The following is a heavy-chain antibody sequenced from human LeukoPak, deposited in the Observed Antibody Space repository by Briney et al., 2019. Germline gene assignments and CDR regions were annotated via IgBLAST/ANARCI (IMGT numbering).Heavy chain of an antibody. CDR3: ARDRLGNYYGSGAFDY. CDR1: GFTFSSYG. D-gene: IGHD3-10*01. Sequence: PGGSLRLSCAASGFTFSSYGMHWVRQAPAKGLEWVAVIWYDGSNKYYADSVKGRFTISRDNSKNTLYLQMNSLRAEDTAVYYCARDRLGNYYGSGAFDYWGQGTLVTVSS. CDR2: IWYDGSNK. J-gene: IGHJ4*02. V-gene: IGHV3-33*01.